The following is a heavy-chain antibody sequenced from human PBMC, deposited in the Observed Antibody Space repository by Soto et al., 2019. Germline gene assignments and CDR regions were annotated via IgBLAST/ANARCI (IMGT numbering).Heavy chain of an antibody. CDR1: RFTFGNYA. J-gene: IGHJ6*02. CDR2: ISGSGPTT. CDR3: AKGPTTYNCGSSNCLSYNYYYGMDV. V-gene: IGHV3-23*01. D-gene: IGHD2-2*01. Sequence: AGGSLRLSCAASRFTFGNYAMSLVRQAPGKGLEWVSSISGSGPTTFYADSVKGRFTISRDNSKNTLYLQMNSLRAEDTAVYYCAKGPTTYNCGSSNCLSYNYYYGMDVWGQGTTVTVSS.